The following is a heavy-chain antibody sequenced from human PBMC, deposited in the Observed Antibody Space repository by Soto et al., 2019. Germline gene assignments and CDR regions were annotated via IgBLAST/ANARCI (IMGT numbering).Heavy chain of an antibody. D-gene: IGHD2-2*01. CDR3: ARDKVLDCSSTSCYGNWFDP. Sequence: QVQLVESGGGVVQPGRSLRLSCAASGFTFSSYAMHWVRQAPGKGLEWVAVISYDGSNKYYADSVKGRFTISRDNSKNTLYLQMNSLRAEDTAVYYCARDKVLDCSSTSCYGNWFDPWGQGTLVTVSS. V-gene: IGHV3-30-3*01. J-gene: IGHJ5*02. CDR2: ISYDGSNK. CDR1: GFTFSSYA.